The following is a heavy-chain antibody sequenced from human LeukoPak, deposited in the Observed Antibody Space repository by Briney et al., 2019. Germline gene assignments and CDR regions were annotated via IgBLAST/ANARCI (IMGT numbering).Heavy chain of an antibody. V-gene: IGHV1-8*01. D-gene: IGHD2-21*01. Sequence: ASVKVSCKASGYTFTNYDINWVRQATGQGLEWMGWMNPNSDYTFYAQKFQGRVTLTRDTSISTVYMELTTLTSDDTALYYCAVAPGDYWGQGTLVSVSA. J-gene: IGHJ4*02. CDR2: MNPNSDYT. CDR1: GYTFTNYD. CDR3: AVAPGDY.